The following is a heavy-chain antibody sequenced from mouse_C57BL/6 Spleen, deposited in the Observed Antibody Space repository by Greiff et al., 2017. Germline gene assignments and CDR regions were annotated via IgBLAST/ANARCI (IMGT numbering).Heavy chain of an antibody. CDR2: IYIGNGYT. CDR3: AREDHYYGSSHYALDY. CDR1: GYTFTSYG. V-gene: IGHV1-58*01. J-gene: IGHJ4*01. Sequence: DVKLQESGAELVRPGSSVKMSCKTSGYTFTSYGINWVKQRPGQGLEWIGNIYIGNGYTEYNEKFKGKATLTSDTSSRTAYMEFSSLTSEDSTIYCGAREDHYYGSSHYALDYWGQGTSVTVSS. D-gene: IGHD1-1*01.